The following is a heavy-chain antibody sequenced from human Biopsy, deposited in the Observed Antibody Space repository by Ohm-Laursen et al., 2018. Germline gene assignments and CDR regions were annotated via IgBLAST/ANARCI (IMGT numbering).Heavy chain of an antibody. J-gene: IGHJ4*02. D-gene: IGHD2-15*01. V-gene: IGHV1-2*02. CDR2: INCKTGAT. Sequence: SSVKVSCKASSYTFTDYNIHWMRQAPGQGLEWLGYINCKTGATKYAQKFKGTVTMTRDTSISTAYLAMGSLRSADTAIYFCAKDPPNGHKPFDYWGQGSLVTVSS. CDR1: SYTFTDYN. CDR3: AKDPPNGHKPFDY.